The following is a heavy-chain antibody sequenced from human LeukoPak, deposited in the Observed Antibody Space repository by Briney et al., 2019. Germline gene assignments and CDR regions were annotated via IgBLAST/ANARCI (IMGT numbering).Heavy chain of an antibody. CDR2: ISHDGKNK. V-gene: IGHV3-30*04. Sequence: GGSLRLSCTASGYTFSSYAMQWVRQAPGKGLEWVAVISHDGKNKFYADSVKGRFSISRDNAKNTLSLEMSSLRAEDTAIYYCARDPSGSGFAFDSWGQGALVTVSS. J-gene: IGHJ4*02. D-gene: IGHD1-1*01. CDR3: ARDPSGSGFAFDS. CDR1: GYTFSSYA.